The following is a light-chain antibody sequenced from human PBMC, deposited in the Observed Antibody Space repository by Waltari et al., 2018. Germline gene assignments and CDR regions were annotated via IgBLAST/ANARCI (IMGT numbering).Light chain of an antibody. Sequence: SYELTQPPSVSVSPGQTATITCSGATLGDKYACWYQQKPGQSPMLVIYQDNKRPSGIPERFSGSNSGNTATLTISGTQAIDEADYYCQARDSGTAYVFGTGTRVTVL. CDR3: QARDSGTAYV. CDR1: TLGDKY. V-gene: IGLV3-1*01. CDR2: QDN. J-gene: IGLJ1*01.